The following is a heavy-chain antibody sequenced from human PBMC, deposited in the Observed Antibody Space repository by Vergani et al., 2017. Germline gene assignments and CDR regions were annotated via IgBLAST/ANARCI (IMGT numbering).Heavy chain of an antibody. CDR3: VKDAGTYENFFDS. Sequence: EVQLLESGGSLKQPGGSVRLSCAASGFTFSTYAMHWVRQAPGKGLEWVSALTGCGGSTYYADSFKGRFIISRDNSRDTLYLQMNSLCPEDTATYYCVKDAGTYENFFDSWGQGTLVTVSS. D-gene: IGHD1-26*01. J-gene: IGHJ4*02. CDR1: GFTFSTYA. CDR2: LTGCGGST. V-gene: IGHV3-23*01.